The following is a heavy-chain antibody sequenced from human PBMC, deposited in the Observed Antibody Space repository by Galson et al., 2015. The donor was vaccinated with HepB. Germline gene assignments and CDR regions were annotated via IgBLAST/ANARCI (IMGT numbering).Heavy chain of an antibody. V-gene: IGHV3-21*01. D-gene: IGHD2-8*01. CDR1: GFTFSSYS. CDR2: ISSSSSYI. CDR3: ARGTPLMGTFGY. Sequence: SLRLSCAASGFTFSSYSMNWVRQAPGKGLEWVSSISSSSSYIYYADSVKGRFTISRDNAKNSLYLQMNSLRAEDTAVYYCARGTPLMGTFGYWGQGTLVTVSS. J-gene: IGHJ4*02.